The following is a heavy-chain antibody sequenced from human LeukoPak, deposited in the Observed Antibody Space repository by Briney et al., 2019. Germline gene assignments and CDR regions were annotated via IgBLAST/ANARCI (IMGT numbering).Heavy chain of an antibody. D-gene: IGHD5-12*01. Sequence: WASVKVSCKASGYTFTSYGISWVRQAPGQGLEWMGWISAYNGNTNYVQKLQGRVTMTTDTSTSTAYMELRSLRSDDTAVYFCAARGSHYYYYLDVWGKGTTVTVSS. CDR3: AARGSHYYYYLDV. J-gene: IGHJ6*03. V-gene: IGHV1-18*01. CDR2: ISAYNGNT. CDR1: GYTFTSYG.